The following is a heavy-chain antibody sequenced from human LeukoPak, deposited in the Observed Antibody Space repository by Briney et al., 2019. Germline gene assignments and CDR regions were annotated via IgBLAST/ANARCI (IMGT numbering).Heavy chain of an antibody. CDR1: GFTFSDYY. V-gene: IGHV3-7*01. CDR2: IKQDGSEK. Sequence: GGSLRLSCAASGFTFSDYYMSWVRQAPGKGLEWVANIKQDGSEKYYVDSVKGRFTISRDNAKNSLYLQMNSLRAEDTAVYYCAVGGGYYPFDYWGQGTLVTVSS. J-gene: IGHJ4*02. CDR3: AVGGGYYPFDY. D-gene: IGHD3-16*01.